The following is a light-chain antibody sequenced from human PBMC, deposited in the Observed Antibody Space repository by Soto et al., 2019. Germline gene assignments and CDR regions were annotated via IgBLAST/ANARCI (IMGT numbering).Light chain of an antibody. V-gene: IGKV3-20*01. CDR2: GAS. Sequence: ESVVTGARGTMYLSPGERATLSCRASQSVDHYLAWFQQKPGQAPRLLIYGASNRATGIPDRFSGSGSGTDFTLTISRLEPEDFAVYYCQQYGRSGPFGQ. CDR1: QSVDHY. J-gene: IGKJ1*01. CDR3: QQYGRSGP.